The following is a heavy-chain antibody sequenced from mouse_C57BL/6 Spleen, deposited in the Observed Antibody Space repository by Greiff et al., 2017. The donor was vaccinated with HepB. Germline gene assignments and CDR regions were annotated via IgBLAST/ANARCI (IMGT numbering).Heavy chain of an antibody. D-gene: IGHD2-1*01. V-gene: IGHV1-61*01. Sequence: QVQLQQPGAELVRPGSSVKLSCKASGYTFTSYWMDWVKQRPGQGLEWIGNIYPSDSETHYNQKFKDKATLTVDKSSSTAYMQLSSLTSEDSAVYYCARGDGNSAWFAYWGQGTLDTVSA. CDR3: ARGDGNSAWFAY. J-gene: IGHJ3*01. CDR2: IYPSDSET. CDR1: GYTFTSYW.